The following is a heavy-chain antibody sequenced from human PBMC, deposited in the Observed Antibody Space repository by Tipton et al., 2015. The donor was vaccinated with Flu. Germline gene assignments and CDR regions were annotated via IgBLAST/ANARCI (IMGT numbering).Heavy chain of an antibody. CDR1: GGSISSYY. Sequence: TLSLTCTVSGGSISSYYWSWIRRPPGKGLEWFGYIYYSGSTNYNPSLKSRVTISVDTSKNQFSLKLSSVTAADTAVYYCAREGSGWYRNWFDPWGQGTLVTVSS. J-gene: IGHJ5*02. D-gene: IGHD6-19*01. CDR3: AREGSGWYRNWFDP. CDR2: IYYSGST. V-gene: IGHV4-59*01.